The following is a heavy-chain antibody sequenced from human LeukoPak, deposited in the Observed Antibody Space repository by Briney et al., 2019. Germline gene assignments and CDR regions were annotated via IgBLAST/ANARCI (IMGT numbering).Heavy chain of an antibody. V-gene: IGHV4-59*08. Sequence: PSETLSLTCTVSGGSISGYYWSWLRQPPGNGLEWIGYIYYSGSTNYNPSLKSRVTISVDTSKNQFSLKLSSVTAADTAVYYCARLPPRWPYPDYWGQGTLVTVSS. CDR2: IYYSGST. CDR3: ARLPPRWPYPDY. J-gene: IGHJ4*02. CDR1: GGSISGYY. D-gene: IGHD5-24*01.